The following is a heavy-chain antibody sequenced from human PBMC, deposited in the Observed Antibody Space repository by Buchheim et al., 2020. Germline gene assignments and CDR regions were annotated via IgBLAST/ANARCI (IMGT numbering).Heavy chain of an antibody. CDR3: ATVTGGMDV. CDR1: GGSFSNFY. Sequence: QVQLQQWGAGLLKPSMTLSLSCGVSGGSFSNFYWSWIRQSPGKGLEWIGEIKDSGTPDYNPSLKSRVTISLDTSNNQFSLKLSSVTAADTAVYYCATVTGGMDVWGKGTT. CDR2: IKDSGTP. D-gene: IGHD3-16*01. J-gene: IGHJ6*03. V-gene: IGHV4-34*02.